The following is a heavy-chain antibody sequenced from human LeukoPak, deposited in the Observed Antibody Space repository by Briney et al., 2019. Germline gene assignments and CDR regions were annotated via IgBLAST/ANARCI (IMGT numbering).Heavy chain of an antibody. CDR1: GFTFSSYA. V-gene: IGHV3-66*01. Sequence: GGSLRLSCAASGFTFSSYAMSWVRQAPGKGLEWVSVIYSGGSTYYADSVKGRFTISRDNSKNTLYLQMNSLRAEDTAVYYCARTSLPWFGEILFFDYWGQGTLVTVSS. D-gene: IGHD3-10*01. CDR2: IYSGGST. CDR3: ARTSLPWFGEILFFDY. J-gene: IGHJ4*02.